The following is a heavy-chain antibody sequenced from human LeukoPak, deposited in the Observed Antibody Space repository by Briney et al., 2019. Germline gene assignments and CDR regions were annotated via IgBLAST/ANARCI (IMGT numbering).Heavy chain of an antibody. V-gene: IGHV1-69*01. Sequence: GASVKVSXKASGGTFRSYAISWVRQAPGQGLEWMGGIIPIFGTANYAQKFQGRVTITADESTSTAYMELSSLRSEDTAVYYCARLGYGDSADYWGQGTLVTVSS. D-gene: IGHD4-17*01. CDR3: ARLGYGDSADY. J-gene: IGHJ4*02. CDR2: IIPIFGTA. CDR1: GGTFRSYA.